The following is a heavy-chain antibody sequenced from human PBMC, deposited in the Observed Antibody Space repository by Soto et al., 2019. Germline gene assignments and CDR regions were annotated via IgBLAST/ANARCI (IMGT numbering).Heavy chain of an antibody. Sequence: QVQLVQSGAEVKKPGSSVKVSCKASGGTFSSYAISWVRQAPGQGPEWMGGIIPIFGTANYAQKFQGRVTVTADESTSTAYMELSSLRSEDTAVYYCASVYITMVRGVIKTPSYYYYGMDVWGQGTTVTVSS. V-gene: IGHV1-69*01. CDR2: IIPIFGTA. CDR1: GGTFSSYA. J-gene: IGHJ6*02. CDR3: ASVYITMVRGVIKTPSYYYYGMDV. D-gene: IGHD3-10*01.